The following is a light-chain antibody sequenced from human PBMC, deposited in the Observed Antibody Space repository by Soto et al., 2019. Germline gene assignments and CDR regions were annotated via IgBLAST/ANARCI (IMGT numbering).Light chain of an antibody. CDR3: CSYAGSSTWV. J-gene: IGLJ3*02. CDR2: EVS. V-gene: IGLV2-23*02. CDR1: SGDVGSYDL. Sequence: QSALTQPASVSGSPGQSITISCTGTSGDVGSYDLVSWYQQHPGKAPKLMIYEVSTRPSGVSNRFSGSKSGNTASLTISGLQAEDEADYYCCSYAGSSTWVFGGGTKVTVL.